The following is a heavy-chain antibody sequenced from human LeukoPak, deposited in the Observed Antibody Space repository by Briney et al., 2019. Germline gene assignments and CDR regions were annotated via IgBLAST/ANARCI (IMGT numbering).Heavy chain of an antibody. CDR3: ARAGYYDFWSGYYLA. D-gene: IGHD3-3*01. CDR1: GYTFTSYG. J-gene: IGHJ5*02. V-gene: IGHV1-18*01. Sequence: ASVKVSCKASGYTFTSYGISWVRQAPGQGLEWMGWISAYNGNTNYAQKLQGRVTMTTDTSTSTAYMELRSLRSDDTAVYYCARAGYYDFWSGYYLAWGQGTLVTVSS. CDR2: ISAYNGNT.